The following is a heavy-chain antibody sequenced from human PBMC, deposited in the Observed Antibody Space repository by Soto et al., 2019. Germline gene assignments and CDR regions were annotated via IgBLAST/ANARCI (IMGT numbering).Heavy chain of an antibody. D-gene: IGHD2-2*01. CDR2: IDPSDSYT. V-gene: IGHV5-10-1*01. J-gene: IGHJ3*02. Sequence: PGESLKISCKGSGYSFTSYWISWVRQMPGKGLEWVGRIDPSDSYTNYSPSFQGHVTISADKSISTAYLQWSSLKASDTAMYYCARHHCSSTSCYVGGDAFDIWGQGTMVTVSS. CDR3: ARHHCSSTSCYVGGDAFDI. CDR1: GYSFTSYW.